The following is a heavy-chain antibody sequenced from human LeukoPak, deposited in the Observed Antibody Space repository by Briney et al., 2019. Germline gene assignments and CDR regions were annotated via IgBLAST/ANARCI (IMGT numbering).Heavy chain of an antibody. Sequence: SETLSLICTVSGDSLSGSSYFWGWIRQPPGKGLEWIGNIYYSGITKYSPSLQSRVTVSVDTSKNQFSLKLNSMTAADTAVYYCARSRDQDWLDPWGQGTLVTVSS. CDR3: ARSRDQDWLDP. CDR1: GDSLSGSSYF. CDR2: IYYSGIT. D-gene: IGHD3-10*01. V-gene: IGHV4-39*07. J-gene: IGHJ5*02.